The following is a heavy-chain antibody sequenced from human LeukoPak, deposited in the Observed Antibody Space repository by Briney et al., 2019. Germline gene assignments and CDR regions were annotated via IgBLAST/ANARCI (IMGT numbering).Heavy chain of an antibody. CDR2: INHSGST. CDR1: GGSFSGYY. J-gene: IGHJ5*02. D-gene: IGHD6-19*01. CDR3: ATCIAVAGTGWFDP. V-gene: IGHV4-34*01. Sequence: SETLSLTCAVYGGSFSGYYWSWIRQPPGKGLEWIGEINHSGSTNYNPSLKSRVTISVDTSKNQFSLKLSSVTAADTAVYYCATCIAVAGTGWFDPWGQGTLVTVSS.